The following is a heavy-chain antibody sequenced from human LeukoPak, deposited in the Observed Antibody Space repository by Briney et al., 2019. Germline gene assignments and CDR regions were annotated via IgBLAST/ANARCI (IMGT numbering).Heavy chain of an antibody. V-gene: IGHV7-4-1*02. CDR1: GYTFTSHA. J-gene: IGHJ4*02. Sequence: ASVKISCKASGYTFTSHAMNWVRQAPGQGLEWMGWINTNTGKSTYAQGFIGRFVFSLDTSVSTAFLQISSLKAEDTAVYYCARAEGSFFDYWGQGTLVTVSS. CDR2: INTNTGKS. CDR3: ARAEGSFFDY.